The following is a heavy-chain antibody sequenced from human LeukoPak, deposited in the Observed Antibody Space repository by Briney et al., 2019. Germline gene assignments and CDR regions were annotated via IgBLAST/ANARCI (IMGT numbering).Heavy chain of an antibody. V-gene: IGHV1-46*01. D-gene: IGHD5-24*01. CDR3: AREKGVEMATMDFDY. J-gene: IGHJ4*02. CDR1: GYTFTSYY. Sequence: SSVKVSCKASGYTFTSYYMHWVGQAPGQGLEWMGIINTRGGSTSYAQKFQGRVTRTRNTSTSTVYMELSSLRSEDTAVYYCAREKGVEMATMDFDYWGQGTLVTVSS. CDR2: INTRGGST.